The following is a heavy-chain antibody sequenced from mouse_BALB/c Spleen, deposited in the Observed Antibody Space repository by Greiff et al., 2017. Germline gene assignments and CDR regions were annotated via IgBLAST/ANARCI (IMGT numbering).Heavy chain of an antibody. CDR2: IRNKANGYTT. CDR1: GFTFTDYY. CDR3: AREGRDYAMDD. V-gene: IGHV7-3*02. Sequence: DVKLVESGGGLVQPGGSLRLSCATSGFTFTDYYMSWVRQPPGKALEWLGFIRNKANGYTTEYSASVKGRFTISRDNSQSILYLQMNTRRAEDSATDYCAREGRDYAMDDWGQGTSVTVSA. J-gene: IGHJ4*01.